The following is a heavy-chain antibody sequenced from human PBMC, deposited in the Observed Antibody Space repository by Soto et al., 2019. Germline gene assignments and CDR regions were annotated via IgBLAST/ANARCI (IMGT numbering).Heavy chain of an antibody. CDR2: IYSGGST. J-gene: IGHJ6*02. V-gene: IGHV3-53*01. CDR3: ARDQGLVAAELHGMDV. CDR1: GFTVSSNY. Sequence: GGSLRLSCAASGFTVSSNYMSWVRQAPGKGLEWVSVIYSGGSTYYADSVKGRFTISRDNSKNTLYLQMNSLRAEDTAVYYCARDQGLVAAELHGMDVWGQGTTVTVSS. D-gene: IGHD2-15*01.